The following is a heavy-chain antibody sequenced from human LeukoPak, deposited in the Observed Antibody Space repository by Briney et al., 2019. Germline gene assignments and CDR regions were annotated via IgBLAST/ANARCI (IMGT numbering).Heavy chain of an antibody. V-gene: IGHV3-7*03. D-gene: IGHD6-13*01. CDR3: VKGPLITAAGTY. CDR2: INQYGGEI. J-gene: IGHJ4*02. CDR1: GFTFSDYW. Sequence: PGGSLRLSCAASGFTFSDYWMTSVRQTPGKGLECVANINQYGGEISYVDSVKGRFTVSRDNAKNSLSLQMSSLRVEDTAVYYCVKGPLITAAGTYWGQGTLVTVSS.